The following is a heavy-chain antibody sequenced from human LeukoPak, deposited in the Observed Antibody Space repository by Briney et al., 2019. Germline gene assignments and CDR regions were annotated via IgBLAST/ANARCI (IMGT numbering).Heavy chain of an antibody. CDR2: IVPIFGTA. CDR1: GGTFSSYA. V-gene: IGHV1-69*13. CDR3: AREGSSWYKY. Sequence: SVKVSCKASGGTFSSYAISWVRQAPGQGLEWMGGIVPIFGTANYAQRFQGRVTITADESTSIAYMELSSLRSEDTAVYYCAREGSSWYKYWGQGTLVTVSS. J-gene: IGHJ4*02. D-gene: IGHD6-13*01.